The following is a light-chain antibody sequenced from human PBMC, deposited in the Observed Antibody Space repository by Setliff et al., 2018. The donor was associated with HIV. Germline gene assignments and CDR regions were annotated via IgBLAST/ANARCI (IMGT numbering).Light chain of an antibody. CDR2: EVN. CDR1: SSDVGSYNR. Sequence: QSALTQPPSVSGSPGQSVTISCTGTSSDVGSYNRVSWYQQPPGTAPKLMIYEVNNRPSGVPDRFSGSKPGNTASLTISGLQAEGEADYYCSSYTSISTYVFGTGTKVTVL. J-gene: IGLJ1*01. V-gene: IGLV2-18*02. CDR3: SSYTSISTYV.